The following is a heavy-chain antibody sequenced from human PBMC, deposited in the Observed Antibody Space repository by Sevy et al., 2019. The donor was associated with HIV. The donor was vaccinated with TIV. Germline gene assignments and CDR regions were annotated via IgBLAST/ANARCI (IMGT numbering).Heavy chain of an antibody. CDR1: GFTFSSYG. Sequence: GGSLRLSCAASGFTFSSYGMHWVRQAPGKGLEWVAVISYDGSNKYYADSVKGRFTISRDNSKNTLYLRMNSLRAEDNAVYYCAKDGPGYSYGLDYYYGMDVWGQGTTVTVSS. D-gene: IGHD5-18*01. J-gene: IGHJ6*02. CDR2: ISYDGSNK. CDR3: AKDGPGYSYGLDYYYGMDV. V-gene: IGHV3-30*18.